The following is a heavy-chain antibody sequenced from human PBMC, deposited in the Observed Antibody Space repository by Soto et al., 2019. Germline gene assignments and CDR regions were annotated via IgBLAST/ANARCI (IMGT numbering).Heavy chain of an antibody. CDR3: ARDETAAGTSYYYYGMDV. D-gene: IGHD6-13*01. CDR1: GYTFTSYG. V-gene: IGHV1-18*01. CDR2: ISAYNGNT. J-gene: IGHJ6*02. Sequence: VASVKVSCKASGYTFTSYGISWVRQAPGQGLEWMGWISAYNGNTNYAQKLQGRVTMTTDTSTSTAYMELRSLRSDDTAVYYCARDETAAGTSYYYYGMDVWGQGTTVTVSS.